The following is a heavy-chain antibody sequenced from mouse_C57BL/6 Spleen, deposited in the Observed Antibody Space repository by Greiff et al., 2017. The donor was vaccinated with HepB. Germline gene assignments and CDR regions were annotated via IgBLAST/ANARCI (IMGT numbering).Heavy chain of an antibody. V-gene: IGHV1-4*01. CDR1: GYTFTSYT. Sequence: QVQLKESGAELARPGASVKMSCKASGYTFTSYTMHWVKQRPGQGLEWIGYINPSSGYTKYNQKFKDKATLTADKSSSTAYMQLSSLTSEDFAVYYCWATVVATRAMDYWGQGTSVTVSS. CDR2: INPSSGYT. J-gene: IGHJ4*01. CDR3: WATVVATRAMDY. D-gene: IGHD1-1*01.